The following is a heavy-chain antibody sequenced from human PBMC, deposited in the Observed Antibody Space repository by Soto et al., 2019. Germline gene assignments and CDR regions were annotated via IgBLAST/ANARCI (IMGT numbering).Heavy chain of an antibody. Sequence: SVKVSCKASGFTLRSSAVQWVRQARGQRLEWIGWIVAGSGNTHFAQRFQERVTITRDMSTSTAYLELSSLRSEDTAVYYCAADPYYYDSSNYYSFDHWGQGTQVTVSS. J-gene: IGHJ4*02. CDR3: AADPYYYDSSNYYSFDH. V-gene: IGHV1-58*01. CDR1: GFTLRSSA. D-gene: IGHD3-22*01. CDR2: IVAGSGNT.